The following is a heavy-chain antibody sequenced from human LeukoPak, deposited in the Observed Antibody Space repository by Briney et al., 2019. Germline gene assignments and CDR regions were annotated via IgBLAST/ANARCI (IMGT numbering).Heavy chain of an antibody. CDR2: INPNSGGT. CDR1: GYTFTSYY. V-gene: IGHV1-2*06. Sequence: ASVKVSCKASGYTFTSYYMHWVRQAPGQGLEWMGRINPNSGGTNYAQKFQGRVTMTRDTSISTAYMELSRLRSDDTAVYYCARGDYGDENYYYYYYGMDVWGQGTTVTVSS. J-gene: IGHJ6*02. CDR3: ARGDYGDENYYYYYYGMDV. D-gene: IGHD4-17*01.